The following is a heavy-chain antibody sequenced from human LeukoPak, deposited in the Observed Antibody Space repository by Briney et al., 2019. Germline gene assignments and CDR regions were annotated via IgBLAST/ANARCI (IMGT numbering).Heavy chain of an antibody. CDR3: ARDIVVVPAAIREVWFDP. D-gene: IGHD2-2*02. J-gene: IGHJ5*02. Sequence: GASVKVSCKASGGTFSSYAISWVRQAPGQGLEWMGGIIPIFGTANYAQKFQGRVTITTDESTSTAYMELSSLRSEDTAVYYCARDIVVVPAAIREVWFDPWGQGTLVTVSS. CDR2: IIPIFGTA. V-gene: IGHV1-69*05. CDR1: GGTFSSYA.